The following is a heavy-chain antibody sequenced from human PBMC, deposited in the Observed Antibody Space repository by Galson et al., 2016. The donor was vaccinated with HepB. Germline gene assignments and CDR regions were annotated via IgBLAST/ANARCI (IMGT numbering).Heavy chain of an antibody. CDR3: ARDGRRGYDMDV. J-gene: IGHJ6*02. V-gene: IGHV3-48*02. Sequence: SQRLSCADSGFTFSDYSMHWVRQAPGKGLEWVSYIASNRRTIYYADSARGRFTISRDNAKNSLYLQMNSLRDEDTAVYYCARDGRRGYDMDVWGQGTTVTVSS. CDR2: IASNRRTI. CDR1: GFTFSDYS.